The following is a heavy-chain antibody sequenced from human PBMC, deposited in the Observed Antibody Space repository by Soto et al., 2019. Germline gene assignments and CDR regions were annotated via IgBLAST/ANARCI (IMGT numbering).Heavy chain of an antibody. CDR1: GGTFSSYA. V-gene: IGHV1-69*13. Sequence: SVKVSCKASGGTFSSYAISWVRQAPGQGLEWMGGIIPIFGTANYAQKFQGRVTITADESTSTAYMELSSLRSEDTAVYYCARIGHDFWSGYPFDYWGQGTLVTVSS. CDR2: IIPIFGTA. D-gene: IGHD3-3*01. J-gene: IGHJ4*02. CDR3: ARIGHDFWSGYPFDY.